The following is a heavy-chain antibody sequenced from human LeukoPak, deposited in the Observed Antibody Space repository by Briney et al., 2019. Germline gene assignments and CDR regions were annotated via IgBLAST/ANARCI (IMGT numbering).Heavy chain of an antibody. V-gene: IGHV4-39*07. D-gene: IGHD3-9*01. CDR1: GGSISSTSYY. J-gene: IGHJ4*02. CDR2: IYYSGST. Sequence: PSETLSPTCTVSGGSISSTSYYWGWIRQPPGKGLEWIGRIYYSGSTYYNPSLKSRVTISVDTSKNQFSLKLSSVTAADTAVYYCARLRPGLYYDILTGYFDYWGQGTLVTVSS. CDR3: ARLRPGLYYDILTGYFDY.